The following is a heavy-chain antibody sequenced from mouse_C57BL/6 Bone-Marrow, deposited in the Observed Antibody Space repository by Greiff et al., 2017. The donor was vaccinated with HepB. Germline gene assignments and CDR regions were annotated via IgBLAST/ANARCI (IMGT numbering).Heavy chain of an antibody. J-gene: IGHJ4*01. Sequence: EVQLKESGPELVKPGASVKMSCKASGYTFTDYNMHWVKQSHGKSLEWIGYINPNNGGTSYNQKFKGKATLTVNKSSSTAYMELRSLTSEDSAVYYCARDGNTYYYAMDYWGQGTSVTVSS. CDR3: ARDGNTYYYAMDY. CDR1: GYTFTDYN. D-gene: IGHD2-1*01. V-gene: IGHV1-22*01. CDR2: INPNNGGT.